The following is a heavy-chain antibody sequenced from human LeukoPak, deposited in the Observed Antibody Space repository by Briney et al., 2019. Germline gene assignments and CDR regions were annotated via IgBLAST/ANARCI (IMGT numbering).Heavy chain of an antibody. D-gene: IGHD6-19*01. J-gene: IGHJ4*02. CDR3: ARQSSFTYSSGRFGY. CDR1: GGSISSSSYY. CDR2: IYYSGST. V-gene: IGHV4-39*01. Sequence: PSETLSLTCTVSGGSISSSSYYWGWIRQPPGKGLEWIGSIYYSGSTYYNPSLKSRVTISVDTSKNQFSLKLSSVTAADTAVYYCARQSSFTYSSGRFGYWGQGTLVTVSS.